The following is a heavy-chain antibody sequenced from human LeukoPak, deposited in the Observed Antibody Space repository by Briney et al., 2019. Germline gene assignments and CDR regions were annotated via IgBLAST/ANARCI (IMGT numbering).Heavy chain of an antibody. CDR3: ANDFDH. J-gene: IGHJ4*02. Sequence: PGGSLRLSCAASGFTFNNYAMSWVRQAPGEGLGWVSTISGSDDNTYYADPVKGRFTISRDISKNTLYLQMNSLRADDTAVYYCANDFDHWGQGTLVTVSS. CDR1: GFTFNNYA. CDR2: ISGSDDNT. V-gene: IGHV3-23*01.